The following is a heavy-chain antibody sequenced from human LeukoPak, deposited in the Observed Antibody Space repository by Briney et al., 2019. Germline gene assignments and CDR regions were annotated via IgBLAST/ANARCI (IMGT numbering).Heavy chain of an antibody. CDR3: ARTHGYCSSTSCYYYYSMDV. CDR1: GYTFTGYY. J-gene: IGHJ6*02. CDR2: INPNSGGT. Sequence: ASVKVSCKASGYTFTGYYMHWVRQAPGQGLEWMGWINPNSGGTNYAQKFQGRVTMTRDTSISTAYMELSRLRSDDTAVYYCARTHGYCSSTSCYYYYSMDVWGQGTTVTLSS. V-gene: IGHV1-2*02. D-gene: IGHD2-2*01.